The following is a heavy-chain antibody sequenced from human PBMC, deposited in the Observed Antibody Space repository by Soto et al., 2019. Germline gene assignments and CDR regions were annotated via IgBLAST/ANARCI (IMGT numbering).Heavy chain of an antibody. CDR3: ARDDRELQFRD. J-gene: IGHJ4*02. V-gene: IGHV3-33*01. D-gene: IGHD1-26*01. CDR1: GFTFSSYG. CDR2: IWYDGSNK. Sequence: QVQLVESGGGVVQPGRSLRLSCAASGFTFSSYGMHWVRQAPGKGLEWVAVIWYDGSNKYYADSVKGRFTISRDNSKNTLYLQMNSLRAEDTAVYYCARDDRELQFRDWGQGTLVTVSS.